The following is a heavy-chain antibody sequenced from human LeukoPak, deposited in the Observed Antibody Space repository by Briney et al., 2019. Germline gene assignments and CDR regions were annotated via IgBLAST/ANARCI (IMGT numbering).Heavy chain of an antibody. V-gene: IGHV3-23*01. CDR1: GFTFSSYA. Sequence: GGSLRLSCAASGFTFSSYAMSWVRQAPGKGLKWVSAISASGGSTYYADSVKGRFTISRDNSENTLYLQMNSLRAEDTAVYYCAKGIWSGYRWYFDYWGQGTLVTVSS. J-gene: IGHJ4*02. CDR3: AKGIWSGYRWYFDY. D-gene: IGHD3-3*01. CDR2: ISASGGST.